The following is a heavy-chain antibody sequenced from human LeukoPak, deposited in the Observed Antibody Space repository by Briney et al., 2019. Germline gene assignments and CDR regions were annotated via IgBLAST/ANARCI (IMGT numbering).Heavy chain of an antibody. Sequence: ASVKVSCKASGYTFTSYDISWVRQAPGQGLEWMGWISAYNGNTNYAQKVQGRVTMTTDTSTSTAYMELRSLRSDDTAVYYCARVVAATGVYYYYYYMDVWGKGATVTVSS. CDR2: ISAYNGNT. J-gene: IGHJ6*03. V-gene: IGHV1-18*01. CDR1: GYTFTSYD. D-gene: IGHD2-15*01. CDR3: ARVVAATGVYYYYYYMDV.